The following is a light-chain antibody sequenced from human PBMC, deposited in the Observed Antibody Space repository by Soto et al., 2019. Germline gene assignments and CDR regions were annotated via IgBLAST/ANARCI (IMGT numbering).Light chain of an antibody. J-gene: IGKJ1*01. Sequence: IQMTQSPSSLAASLGDRVTSAYRATQGISNYLAWYQQKPGKVPKLLIYAASTLQSGVPSRFSGSGSGTDFTLTISSLQPEDVATYYCQKYDSALGTFGQGTKVDIK. CDR2: AAS. V-gene: IGKV1-27*01. CDR3: QKYDSALGT. CDR1: QGISNY.